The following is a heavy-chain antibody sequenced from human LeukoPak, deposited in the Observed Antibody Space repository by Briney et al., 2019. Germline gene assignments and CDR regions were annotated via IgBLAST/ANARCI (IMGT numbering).Heavy chain of an antibody. V-gene: IGHV4-61*02. Sequence: PSQTLSLTCTVSGGSISSGGYYWSWIRQPAGKGLEWIGRIYTSGSTNYNPSLKSRVTISVDTSKNQFSLKLSSVTAADTAVYYCARDRHDFWSGYSFYFDYWGQGTLVTVSS. CDR1: GGSISSGGYY. CDR2: IYTSGST. J-gene: IGHJ4*02. D-gene: IGHD3-3*01. CDR3: ARDRHDFWSGYSFYFDY.